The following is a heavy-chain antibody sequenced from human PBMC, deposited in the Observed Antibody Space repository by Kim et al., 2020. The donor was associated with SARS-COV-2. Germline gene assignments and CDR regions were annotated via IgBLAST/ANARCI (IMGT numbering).Heavy chain of an antibody. D-gene: IGHD4-4*01. CDR2: IYYSGST. CDR1: GGSISSYY. J-gene: IGHJ3*02. V-gene: IGHV4-59*13. Sequence: SETLSLTCTVSGGSISSYYWSWIRQPPGKGLEWIGYIYYSGSTNYNPSLKSRVTISVDTSKNQFSLKLSSVTAADTAVYYCARDTKRTTVTTDYAFDIWGQGTMVTVSS. CDR3: ARDTKRTTVTTDYAFDI.